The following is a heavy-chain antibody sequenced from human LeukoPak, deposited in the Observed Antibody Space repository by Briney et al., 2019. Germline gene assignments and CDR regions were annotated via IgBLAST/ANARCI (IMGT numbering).Heavy chain of an antibody. D-gene: IGHD1-7*01. Sequence: GGSLRLSCAASGFTFSSYAMSWVRQAPGKGLEWASAISGSGGSTYYADSVKGRFTISRDNSKNTLYLQMNSLRAEDTAVYYCAKVTPFRSWNSYFDYWGQGTLVTVSS. CDR2: ISGSGGST. J-gene: IGHJ4*02. CDR3: AKVTPFRSWNSYFDY. CDR1: GFTFSSYA. V-gene: IGHV3-23*01.